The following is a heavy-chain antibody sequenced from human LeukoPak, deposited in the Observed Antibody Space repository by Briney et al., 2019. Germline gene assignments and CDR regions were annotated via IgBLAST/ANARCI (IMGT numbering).Heavy chain of an antibody. D-gene: IGHD6-19*01. V-gene: IGHV7-4-1*02. CDR2: INTNTGNP. CDR1: GYTFTSYA. CDR3: ARDLRSSGWSPFGY. J-gene: IGHJ4*01. Sequence: ASVRVSCKASGYTFTSYAMNWVRQAPGQGLEWMGWINTNTGNPTYAQGFTGRFVFSLDTSVSTAYLQISSLKAEDTAVYYCARDLRSSGWSPFGYWGQEPWSPSPQ.